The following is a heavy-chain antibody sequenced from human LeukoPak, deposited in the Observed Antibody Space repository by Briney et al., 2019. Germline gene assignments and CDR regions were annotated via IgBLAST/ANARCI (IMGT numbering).Heavy chain of an antibody. CDR1: GFTFRIYA. J-gene: IGHJ4*02. CDR3: AKLFNDYGDYYFDY. Sequence: PGGSLRLSCAASGFTFRIYAMTWVRQSPGKVLEWVSAIRGSGGSTYYADSVKGRFTISRDNSKNTLYLQMNSLRAEDTAVYYCAKLFNDYGDYYFDYWGQGTLVTVSS. V-gene: IGHV3-23*01. D-gene: IGHD4-17*01. CDR2: IRGSGGST.